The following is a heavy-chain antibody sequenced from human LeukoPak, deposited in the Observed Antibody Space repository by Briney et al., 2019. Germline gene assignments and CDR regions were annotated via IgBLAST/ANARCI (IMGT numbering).Heavy chain of an antibody. J-gene: IGHJ6*03. CDR3: AKTGTPLIYYYYYMDV. V-gene: IGHV3-23*01. D-gene: IGHD1-1*01. Sequence: GGSLRLSCAASGFTFSSYAMSWVRQAPGKGLEWVSAISGSGGSTYYADSVKGRFTISRDNSKNTLYLQMNSLRAEDTAVYYCAKTGTPLIYYYYYMDVWGKGTTVTVSS. CDR1: GFTFSSYA. CDR2: ISGSGGST.